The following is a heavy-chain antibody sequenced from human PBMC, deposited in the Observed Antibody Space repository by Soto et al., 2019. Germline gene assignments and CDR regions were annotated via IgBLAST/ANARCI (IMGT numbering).Heavy chain of an antibody. V-gene: IGHV1-18*01. Sequence: QVDLVQSGPEVRKPGASVNVSCKASGYTFSTYGISWVRQAPGQGLEWMGWISAYNHYTNYAQKFQGRVTMTTDTSTNPAEMERRSVRSADPPMFFWRRFGPWGEFPYPFESWGQEPPATVS. CDR1: GYTFSTYG. CDR3: RRFGPWGEFPYPFES. D-gene: IGHD3-16*01. J-gene: IGHJ4*02. CDR2: ISAYNHYT.